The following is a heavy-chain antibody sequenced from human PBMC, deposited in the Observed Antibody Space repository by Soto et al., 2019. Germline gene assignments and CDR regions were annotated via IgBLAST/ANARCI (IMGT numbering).Heavy chain of an antibody. D-gene: IGHD2-21*02. CDR1: GFNFSNHW. V-gene: IGHV3-74*01. Sequence: GGSLRLSCAASGFNFSNHWMHWVRQRPAEGLVWVSRITSDGKSKAYAETVKGRFAISRDNAKNTLYLQMNGLTAEDTAVYYCARESGDWPLNWFDPWGQGTLVTVSS. J-gene: IGHJ5*02. CDR3: ARESGDWPLNWFDP. CDR2: ITSDGKSK.